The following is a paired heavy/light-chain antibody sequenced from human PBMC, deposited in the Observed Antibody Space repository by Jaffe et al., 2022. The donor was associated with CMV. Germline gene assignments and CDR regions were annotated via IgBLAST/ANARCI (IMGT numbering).Heavy chain of an antibody. CDR1: GFTFSDYY. D-gene: IGHD6-13*01. Sequence: QVQLVESGGGLVKPGGSLRLSCAASGFTFSDYYMSWIRQAPGKGLEWVSYISSSGSTIYYADSVKGRFTISRDNAKNSLYLQMNSLRAEDTAVYYCARVLERVYNDYWGQGTLVTVSS. J-gene: IGHJ4*02. CDR2: ISSSGSTI. V-gene: IGHV3-11*01. CDR3: ARVLERVYNDY.
Light chain of an antibody. J-gene: IGLJ3*02. Sequence: SYVLTQPPSVSVAPGKTARITCGGNNIGSKSVHWYQQKPGQAPVLVIYYDSDRPSGIPERFSGSNSGNTATLTISRVEAGDEADYYCQVWDSSSDPLVFGGGTKLTVL. V-gene: IGLV3-21*04. CDR1: NIGSKS. CDR3: QVWDSSSDPLV. CDR2: YDS.